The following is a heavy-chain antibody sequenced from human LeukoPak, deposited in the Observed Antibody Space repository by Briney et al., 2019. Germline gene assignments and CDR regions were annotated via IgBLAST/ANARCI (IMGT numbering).Heavy chain of an antibody. CDR2: INHSGST. D-gene: IGHD2-2*01. V-gene: IGHV4-34*01. Sequence: SETLSLTCAVYGGSFSGYYWSWIRQPPGKGLEWIGEINHSGSTNYNPSLKSRVTISVDTSKNQFSLKLSSVTAADTAVCYCTGYCSSTSCYGGYYYYGMDVWGQGTTVTVSS. J-gene: IGHJ6*02. CDR3: TGYCSSTSCYGGYYYYGMDV. CDR1: GGSFSGYY.